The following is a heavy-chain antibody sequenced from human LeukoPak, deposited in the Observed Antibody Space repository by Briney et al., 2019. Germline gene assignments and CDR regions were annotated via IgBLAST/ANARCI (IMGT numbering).Heavy chain of an antibody. J-gene: IGHJ6*02. CDR1: GFTFSSYS. Sequence: PGGSLRLSCAASGFTFSSYSMNWVRQAPGKGLEWVAVISYDGSNKYYADSVKGRFTISRDNSKNTLYLQMNSLRAEDTAVYYCARDLRGYSYGYRYYGMDVWGQGTTVTVSS. CDR2: ISYDGSNK. D-gene: IGHD5-18*01. V-gene: IGHV3-30*03. CDR3: ARDLRGYSYGYRYYGMDV.